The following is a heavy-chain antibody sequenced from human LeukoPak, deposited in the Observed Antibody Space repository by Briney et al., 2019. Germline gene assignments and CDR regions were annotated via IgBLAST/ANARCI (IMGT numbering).Heavy chain of an antibody. V-gene: IGHV4-59*01. CDR2: IYYSGST. Sequence: SETLSLTCTVPGGSISSYYWSWIRQPPGKGLEWIGYIYYSGSTNYNPSLKSRVTISVDTSKNQFSLKLSSVTAADTAVYYCARETSSHTYYYDSSGYWDAFDIWGQGTMVTVSS. D-gene: IGHD3-22*01. J-gene: IGHJ3*02. CDR3: ARETSSHTYYYDSSGYWDAFDI. CDR1: GGSISSYY.